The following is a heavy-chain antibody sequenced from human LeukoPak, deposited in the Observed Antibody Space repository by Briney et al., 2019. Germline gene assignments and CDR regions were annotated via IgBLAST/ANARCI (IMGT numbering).Heavy chain of an antibody. CDR1: GFTFSSYS. V-gene: IGHV3-48*01. CDR3: ARVNGDYGLDYSDY. J-gene: IGHJ4*02. D-gene: IGHD4-17*01. Sequence: PGGSLRLSCAASGFTFSSYSMNWVRQAPGKGLEWVSYISSSSSTIYYADSVKGRFTISRDNAKNSLYLQMNSLRAEDTAVYYCARVNGDYGLDYSDYWGQGTLVTVSS. CDR2: ISSSSSTI.